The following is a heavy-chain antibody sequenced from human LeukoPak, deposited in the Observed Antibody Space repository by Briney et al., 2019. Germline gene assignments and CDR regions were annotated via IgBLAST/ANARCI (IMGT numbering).Heavy chain of an antibody. D-gene: IGHD4-23*01. CDR3: AKDSAYGGNSPSDY. J-gene: IGHJ4*02. Sequence: GGYLRLSCAASGFTFNAYAMSWVRPAPGQGLEWVSGISGGGGSTYNADSVKGRFTTSRDNSKNTLYLQMNSLRADDTAVYYCAKDSAYGGNSPSDYWGQGTLVTVSS. CDR2: ISGGGGST. CDR1: GFTFNAYA. V-gene: IGHV3-23*01.